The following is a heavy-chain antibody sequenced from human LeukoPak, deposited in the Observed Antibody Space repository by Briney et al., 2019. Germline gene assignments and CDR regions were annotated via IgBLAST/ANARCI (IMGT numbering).Heavy chain of an antibody. Sequence: ASVKVSCKASGYTFTSYDINWVRQATGQGLEWMGWMNPNSGNTGYAQKFQGRVTMTRNTSISTAYMELSSLRSEDTAVYYCARGKSSTLYYYYYYGRDVWGQGTTVTVS. CDR2: MNPNSGNT. D-gene: IGHD2-2*01. J-gene: IGHJ6*02. CDR3: ARGKSSTLYYYYYYGRDV. CDR1: GYTFTSYD. V-gene: IGHV1-8*01.